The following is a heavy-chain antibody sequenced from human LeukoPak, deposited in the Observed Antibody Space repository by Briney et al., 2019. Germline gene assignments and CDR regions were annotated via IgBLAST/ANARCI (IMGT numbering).Heavy chain of an antibody. CDR3: ARDRYYYDSSGYYRSFDY. D-gene: IGHD3-22*01. Sequence: SETLSLTCTVSGGSISSYYWSWIRQPAGKGLEWIGRIYTSGSTNYNPSLKSRVTMSVDTSKNQFSLKLSSVTAADTAVYYCARDRYYYDSSGYYRSFDYWGQGTLVTVSS. CDR2: IYTSGST. V-gene: IGHV4-4*07. J-gene: IGHJ4*02. CDR1: GGSISSYY.